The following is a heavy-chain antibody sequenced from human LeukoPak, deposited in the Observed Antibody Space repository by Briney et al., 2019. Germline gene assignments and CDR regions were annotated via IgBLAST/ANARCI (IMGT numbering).Heavy chain of an antibody. J-gene: IGHJ3*02. CDR3: ARDGIVATILAIDI. D-gene: IGHD5-12*01. Sequence: PGRSLRLSCAASGFTFSSYAMHWVRQAPGKGLEWVAVISYDGSNKYYADSVKGRFTISRDDAKNSLYLQMNSLRAEDTAVYYCARDGIVATILAIDIWGQGTTVTVSS. V-gene: IGHV3-30-3*01. CDR1: GFTFSSYA. CDR2: ISYDGSNK.